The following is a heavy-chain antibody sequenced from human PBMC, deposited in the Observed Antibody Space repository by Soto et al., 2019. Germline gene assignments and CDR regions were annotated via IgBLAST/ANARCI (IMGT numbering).Heavy chain of an antibody. V-gene: IGHV4-4*07. Sequence: SETLSLTCTVSGAYITGSFFWSCIRQPAGKGLEWIGRFSLSGTTNYNPSLRSRVTMSADVSKNQFSLRLTSVTAADTALYYCARGMTPPGAPAWYYFDSWRQGTLVTVDS. CDR2: FSLSGTT. D-gene: IGHD2-8*02. J-gene: IGHJ4*02. CDR1: GAYITGSFF. CDR3: ARGMTPPGAPAWYYFDS.